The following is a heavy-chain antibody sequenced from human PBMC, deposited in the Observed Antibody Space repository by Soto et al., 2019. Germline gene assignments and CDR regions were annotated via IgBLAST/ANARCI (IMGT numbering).Heavy chain of an antibody. V-gene: IGHV1-69*13. CDR3: AREVEGYYYDSRTPLGAFDI. Sequence: SVKVSCKASGGTFSSYAISWVRQAPGQGLEWMGGIITIFGTANYAQKFQGRVTITADESTSTAYMELSSLRSEDTAVYYCAREVEGYYYDSRTPLGAFDIWGQGTMVTVSS. D-gene: IGHD3-22*01. CDR2: IITIFGTA. J-gene: IGHJ3*02. CDR1: GGTFSSYA.